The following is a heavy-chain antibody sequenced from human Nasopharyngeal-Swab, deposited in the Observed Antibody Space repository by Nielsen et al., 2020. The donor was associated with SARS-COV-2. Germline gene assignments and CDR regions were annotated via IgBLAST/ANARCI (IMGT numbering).Heavy chain of an antibody. D-gene: IGHD3-10*01. V-gene: IGHV1-2*06. CDR2: IIPNSGAT. J-gene: IGHJ6*02. Sequence: ASVKVSCKASGYTFTDYYVHWVRQAPGQGLEWMGRIIPNSGATEYAREFQYRVNLSRDASISTAYMDVSRLRSDDTAVYYCATTRPRYTDSGTLKPGFYYAMDVWGQGTTVTVSS. CDR1: GYTFTDYY. CDR3: ATTRPRYTDSGTLKPGFYYAMDV.